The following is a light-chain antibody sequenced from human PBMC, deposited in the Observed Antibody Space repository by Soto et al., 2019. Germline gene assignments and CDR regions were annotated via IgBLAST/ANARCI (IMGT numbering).Light chain of an antibody. J-gene: IGLJ1*01. CDR3: SSYTSSSTYV. CDR1: SSDLGAYNY. V-gene: IGLV2-14*01. Sequence: QSALTQPASVSGSPGQSITISCTGTSSDLGAYNYVSGYQQHPGKAPKLMIYDVSNRPSGVSNRFSGSKSGNTASLTISGLQAEDEADYYCSSYTSSSTYVFGTGTKVTVL. CDR2: DVS.